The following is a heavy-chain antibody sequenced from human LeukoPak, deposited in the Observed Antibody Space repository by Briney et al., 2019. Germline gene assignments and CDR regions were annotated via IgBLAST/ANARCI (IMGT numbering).Heavy chain of an antibody. CDR2: ISGSGGST. CDR1: GFTVSSNY. V-gene: IGHV3-23*01. J-gene: IGHJ4*02. D-gene: IGHD1-26*01. Sequence: GGSLRLSCAASGFTVSSNYMSWVRQAPGKGLEWVSAISGSGGSTYYADSVKGRFTISRDNSKNTLYLQMNSLRAEDTAVYYCAKDLGYGGSYSDYWGQGTLVTVSS. CDR3: AKDLGYGGSYSDY.